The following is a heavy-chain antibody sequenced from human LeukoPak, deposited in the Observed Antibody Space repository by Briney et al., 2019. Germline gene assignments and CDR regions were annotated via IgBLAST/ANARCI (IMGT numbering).Heavy chain of an antibody. J-gene: IGHJ5*02. Sequence: ASVKVSCKASGYTFTSYYMHWVRQAPGQGLEWMGWINPNSGGTNYAQKFQGRVTMTRDTSISTAYMELSRLRSDDTAVYYCARSGGEITIFGVVKNWFDPWGQGTLVTVSS. D-gene: IGHD3-3*01. CDR2: INPNSGGT. V-gene: IGHV1-2*02. CDR3: ARSGGEITIFGVVKNWFDP. CDR1: GYTFTSYY.